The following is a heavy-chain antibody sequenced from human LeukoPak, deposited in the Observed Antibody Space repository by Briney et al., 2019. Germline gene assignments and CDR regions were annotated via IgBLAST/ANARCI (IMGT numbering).Heavy chain of an antibody. V-gene: IGHV3-21*01. CDR2: ITVSVSYI. CDR3: ARCKSSSQDYYNYFLDF. Sequence: GSLRLSYAASEFTFSAYNMNGVRPAEGKGRDGFSSITVSVSYIYYADPVKGRFTISRDNAKNSLYLQMHSLRAEDTAVYYCARCKSSSQDYYNYFLDFWGNGTTVTVSS. J-gene: IGHJ6*03. D-gene: IGHD6-6*01. CDR1: EFTFSAYN.